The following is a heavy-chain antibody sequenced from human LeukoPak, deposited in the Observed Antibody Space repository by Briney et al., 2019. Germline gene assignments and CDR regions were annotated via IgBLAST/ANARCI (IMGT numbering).Heavy chain of an antibody. Sequence: GGSLRLSCAASGFTSINSAMTWVRQAPGKGLEWVSAISGSGYTTFYADSVKGRFTISRDNSKNTLYLQMSSLRPEDTAVYYCVKVASSPGPFDYWGQGTLVIVSS. CDR1: GFTSINSA. J-gene: IGHJ4*02. CDR3: VKVASSPGPFDY. V-gene: IGHV3-23*01. CDR2: ISGSGYTT. D-gene: IGHD6-13*01.